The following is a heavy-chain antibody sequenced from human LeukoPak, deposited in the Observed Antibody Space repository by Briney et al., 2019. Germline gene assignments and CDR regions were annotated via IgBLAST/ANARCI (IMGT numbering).Heavy chain of an antibody. Sequence: SVKVSCKASGGTFSSYAISWVRQAPGQGLEWMGGIIPIFGTANYAQKFRGRVTITADESTSTAYMELSGLRSEDTAVYYCARVDVLEYDFWSGPFDYWGQGTLVTVSS. V-gene: IGHV1-69*01. D-gene: IGHD3-3*01. J-gene: IGHJ4*02. CDR2: IIPIFGTA. CDR3: ARVDVLEYDFWSGPFDY. CDR1: GGTFSSYA.